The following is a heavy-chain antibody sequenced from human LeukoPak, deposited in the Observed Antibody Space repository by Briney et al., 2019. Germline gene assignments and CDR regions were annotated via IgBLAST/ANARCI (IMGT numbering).Heavy chain of an antibody. CDR1: GGSFSGYY. D-gene: IGHD3-22*01. V-gene: IGHV4-34*01. Sequence: SETLSLTCAVYGGSFSGYYWSWIRQPPGKGLEWIGEINHSGSTNYNPSLKSRVTISVDTSKNQFSLKLSSVTAADTAVYYCARVGNYYDRNPYFDYWGQGTLVTVSS. CDR3: ARVGNYYDRNPYFDY. CDR2: INHSGST. J-gene: IGHJ4*02.